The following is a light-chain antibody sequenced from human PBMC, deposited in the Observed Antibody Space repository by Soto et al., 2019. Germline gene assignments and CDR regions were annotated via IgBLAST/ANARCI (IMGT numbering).Light chain of an antibody. J-gene: IGKJ1*01. CDR1: QSISSW. CDR2: KAS. V-gene: IGKV1-5*03. CDR3: QQYNNSSWT. Sequence: DIQMTQSPSTLSASVGDRVTITCRASQSISSWLTWYQQKPGKAPKLLIYKASSLESGVPSRFSGGGSGTEFTLTISSLQPDEFATYYCQQYNNSSWTFGQGTRVEI.